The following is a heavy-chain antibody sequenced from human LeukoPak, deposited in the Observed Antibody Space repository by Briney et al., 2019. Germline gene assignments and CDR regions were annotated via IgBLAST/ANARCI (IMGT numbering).Heavy chain of an antibody. CDR3: AKPSLKGGSGLRTDY. CDR1: GFTFSSYG. J-gene: IGHJ4*02. Sequence: QSGGSLRLSCAASGFTFSSYGMHWVRQAPGKGLEWVAFIRYDGSNKYYADSVKGRFTISRDNSKNTLYLQMNSLRAEDTAVYYCAKPSLKGGSGLRTDYWGQGTLVTVSS. D-gene: IGHD3-22*01. V-gene: IGHV3-30*02. CDR2: IRYDGSNK.